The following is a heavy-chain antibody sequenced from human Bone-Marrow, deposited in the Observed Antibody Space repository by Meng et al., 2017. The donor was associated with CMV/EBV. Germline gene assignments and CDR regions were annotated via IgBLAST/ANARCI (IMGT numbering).Heavy chain of an antibody. CDR2: ISSSGSTI. Sequence: GGSLRLSCAAPGFTFSDYYMSWIRQAPGKGLEWVSYISSSGSTIYYADSVKGRFTISRDNAKNSLYLQMNSLRAEDTAVYYCARVPVRGNYYYYYYGMDVWGQGTTVTVSS. CDR1: GFTFSDYY. D-gene: IGHD3-10*01. J-gene: IGHJ6*02. V-gene: IGHV3-11*04. CDR3: ARVPVRGNYYYYYYGMDV.